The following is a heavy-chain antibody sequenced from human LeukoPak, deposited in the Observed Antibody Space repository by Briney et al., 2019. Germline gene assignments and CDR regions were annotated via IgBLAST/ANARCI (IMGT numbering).Heavy chain of an antibody. D-gene: IGHD3-9*01. CDR2: INPYNGDT. CDR1: GYTFTGYY. CDR3: ARGLRYFDWLDY. Sequence: ASVKVSCKASGYTFTGYYMHWVRQAPGQGLEWMGWINPYNGDTNYAQKFQGRVTMTTDTSTSTAYMELRSLRSDDTAVYYCARGLRYFDWLDYWGQGTLVTVSS. J-gene: IGHJ4*02. V-gene: IGHV1-18*04.